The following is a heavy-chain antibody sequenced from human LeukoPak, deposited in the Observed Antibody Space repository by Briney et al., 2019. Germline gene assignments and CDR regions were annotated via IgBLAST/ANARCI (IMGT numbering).Heavy chain of an antibody. Sequence: PSETLSLTCTVSGNSISSFFWSWIRQPPGKGLEWIGSMHYSGDSKYNPSLRSRGSLSIDTSKQQFSLRLSSVTAADTAVYYCAREMDYYDSGGYYLQWFDPWGQGTLVTVSS. J-gene: IGHJ5*02. CDR3: AREMDYYDSGGYYLQWFDP. D-gene: IGHD3-22*01. CDR1: GNSISSFF. CDR2: MHYSGDS. V-gene: IGHV4-59*12.